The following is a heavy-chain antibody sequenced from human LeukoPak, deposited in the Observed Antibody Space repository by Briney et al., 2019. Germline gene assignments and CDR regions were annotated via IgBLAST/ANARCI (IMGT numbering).Heavy chain of an antibody. CDR2: ISSSSSYI. CDR1: GFTFSSYS. CDR3: ARDLAYCGGDCYYYYYMDV. J-gene: IGHJ6*03. Sequence: GGSLRLSCAASGFTFSSYSMNWVRQAPGKGLEWVSSISSSSSYIYYADSVKGRFTISRDNAKNSLYLQMNSLRAEDTAVYYCARDLAYCGGDCYYYYYMDVWGKGTTVTISS. V-gene: IGHV3-21*01. D-gene: IGHD2-21*02.